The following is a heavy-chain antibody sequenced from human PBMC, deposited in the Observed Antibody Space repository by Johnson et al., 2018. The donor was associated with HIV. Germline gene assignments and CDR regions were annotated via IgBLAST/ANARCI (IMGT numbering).Heavy chain of an antibody. D-gene: IGHD6-13*01. CDR3: ARDVGIAENLDAFDI. CDR1: GFTFSSYA. V-gene: IGHV3-30-3*01. Sequence: QVQLVESGGGVVQPGRSLRLSCAASGFTFSSYAMHWVRQAPGKGLEWVAVISYDGSNKYYADSVKGRFTISRDNSKNTLYLQMNSLRAEDTAVYYGARDVGIAENLDAFDIWGQGTMVTVSS. J-gene: IGHJ3*02. CDR2: ISYDGSNK.